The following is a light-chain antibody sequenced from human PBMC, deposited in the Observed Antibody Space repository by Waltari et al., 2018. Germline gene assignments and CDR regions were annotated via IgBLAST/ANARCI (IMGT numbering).Light chain of an antibody. J-gene: IGKJ2*01. CDR2: TVS. V-gene: IGKV1-39*01. CDR3: QQNNTNPYT. CDR1: QSITTW. Sequence: DIQMTQSPASLSASVGEAVTITCRASQSITTWLTWYQQKPGEVPKLLIFTVSTLESGVPSRFSGSGSGTNFTLTISSLQREDFATYHCQQNNTNPYTFGQGTKLEI.